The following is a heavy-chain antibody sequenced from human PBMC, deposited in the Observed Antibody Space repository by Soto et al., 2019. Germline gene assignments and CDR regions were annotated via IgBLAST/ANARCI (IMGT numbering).Heavy chain of an antibody. J-gene: IGHJ4*02. CDR1: GGTFSSYA. CDR3: ARVAPLAARNSLGGD. Sequence: QVQLVQSGAEVKKPGSSVKVSCKASGGTFSSYAISWVRQAPGQGLEWMGGIIPIFGTANYAQKFQGRVTIPADESTSPAYMELSSLRSEDTAVYYCARVAPLAARNSLGGDWGQGTLVTVSS. CDR2: IIPIFGTA. D-gene: IGHD6-6*01. V-gene: IGHV1-69*01.